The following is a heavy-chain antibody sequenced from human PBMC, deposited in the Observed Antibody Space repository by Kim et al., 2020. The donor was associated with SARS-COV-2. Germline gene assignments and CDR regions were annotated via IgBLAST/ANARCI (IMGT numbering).Heavy chain of an antibody. D-gene: IGHD4-17*01. CDR3: VRELYGDYSYYFDY. CDR1: GFTFSSYG. V-gene: IGHV3-33*05. CDR2: ISYDGSNK. J-gene: IGHJ4*02. Sequence: GGSLRLSCAASGFTFSSYGMHWVRQAPGKGLEWVAVISYDGSNKYYADSVKGRFTISRDNSKNTLYLQMNSLRAEDTAVYYCVRELYGDYSYYFDYWGQGTLVTVSS.